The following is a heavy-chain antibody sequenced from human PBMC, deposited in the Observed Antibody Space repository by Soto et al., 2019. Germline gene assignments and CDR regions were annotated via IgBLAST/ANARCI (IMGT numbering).Heavy chain of an antibody. CDR2: ISGSGRAT. CDR1: GFSFGSYA. CDR3: AKGHSYHDFRLEY. J-gene: IGHJ4*02. Sequence: EVQLLESGGGLVQPGGSPRLSCAASGFSFGSYAMSWVRQAPGKGLEWVSTISGSGRATYYADSAKGRFTISRDNSKNTLYLEMNSLRAEDMAVYHCAKGHSYHDFRLEYWGQGTLVTVSS. D-gene: IGHD3-3*01. V-gene: IGHV3-23*01.